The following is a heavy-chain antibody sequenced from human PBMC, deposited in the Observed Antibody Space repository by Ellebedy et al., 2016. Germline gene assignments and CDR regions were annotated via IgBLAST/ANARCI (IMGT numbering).Heavy chain of an antibody. V-gene: IGHV5-51*01. CDR1: GYTFSSYW. J-gene: IGHJ3*02. CDR3: ARRQLDPRSPWFGAFDI. D-gene: IGHD3-10*01. CDR2: IYPGDSDT. Sequence: GGSLRLSXRGSGYTFSSYWIGWVRQMPGQGLEWMGIIYPGDSDTRYSPSFQGQVTISADKSTSTAYLQWRSLKASDTAMYYCARRQLDPRSPWFGAFDIWGQGTMVIVSS.